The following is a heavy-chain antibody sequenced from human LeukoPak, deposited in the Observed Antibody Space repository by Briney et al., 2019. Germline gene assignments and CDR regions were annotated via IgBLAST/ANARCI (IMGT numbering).Heavy chain of an antibody. CDR2: ISAYNGNT. V-gene: IGHV1-18*01. CDR3: ARVKPYYYYYMDV. Sequence: ASVKVSCKASGYTFTSYGISWVRQAPGQGLEWMGWISAYNGNTNYAQKLQGRVTMTTDTSTSTAYTELRSLRSDDTAVYYCARVKPYYYYYMDVWGKGTTDTVSS. J-gene: IGHJ6*03. CDR1: GYTFTSYG.